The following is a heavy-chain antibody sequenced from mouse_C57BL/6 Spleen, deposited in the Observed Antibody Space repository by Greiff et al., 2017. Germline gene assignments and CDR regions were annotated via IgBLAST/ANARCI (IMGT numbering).Heavy chain of an antibody. CDR3: ARRGDSYYFDY. V-gene: IGHV1-81*01. D-gene: IGHD2-13*01. J-gene: IGHJ2*01. Sequence: VQRVESGAELARPGASVKLSCKASGYTFTSYGISWVKQRTGQGLEWIGEIYPRSGNTYYNEKFKGKATLTVDKSSSTAYMELRSLTSEDSAVYYCARRGDSYYFDYWGQGTTLTVSS. CDR2: IYPRSGNT. CDR1: GYTFTSYG.